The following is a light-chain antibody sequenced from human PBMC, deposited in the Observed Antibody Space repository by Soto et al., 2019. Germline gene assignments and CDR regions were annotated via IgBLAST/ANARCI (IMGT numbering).Light chain of an antibody. V-gene: IGLV2-14*01. J-gene: IGLJ2*01. CDR1: TNDIGNYNS. CDR2: DVN. Sequence: QAVVTQPASVSGSPGQSITISCTGTTNDIGNYNSVSWYQHHPGRAPKLMIYDVNDRPSGVSDRFSGSKSDNTAYLTISGLQTEDEADYYCTSYTTTTTVLFGGGTQLTVL. CDR3: TSYTTTTTVL.